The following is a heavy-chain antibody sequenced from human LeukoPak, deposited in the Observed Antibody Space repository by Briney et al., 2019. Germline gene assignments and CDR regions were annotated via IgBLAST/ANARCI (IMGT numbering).Heavy chain of an antibody. D-gene: IGHD3-3*01. CDR3: AGGSYDFWSGLYPRYFDY. CDR2: IGTAGDT. Sequence: GGSLRLSCAASGFTFSSYDMHWVRQATGKGLEWVSAIGTAGDTYYPGSVKGRFTISRENAKNSLYLQMNSLRAEDTAVYYCAGGSYDFWSGLYPRYFDYWGQGTLVTVSS. V-gene: IGHV3-13*01. J-gene: IGHJ4*02. CDR1: GFTFSSYD.